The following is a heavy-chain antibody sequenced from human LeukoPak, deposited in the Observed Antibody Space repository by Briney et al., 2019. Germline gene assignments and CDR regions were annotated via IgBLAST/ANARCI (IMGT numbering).Heavy chain of an antibody. CDR1: GYTFTGYY. V-gene: IGHV1-2*02. D-gene: IGHD2-2*01. CDR3: ARVRKLGYCSSTSCFPHYMDV. CDR2: INPNSGGT. Sequence: WASVKVSCKASGYTFTGYYMHWVRQAPGQGLEWMGWINPNSGGTNYAQKFQGRVTMTRDTSISTAYMELSRLRFDDTAVYYCARVRKLGYCSSTSCFPHYMDVWGKGTTVTVSS. J-gene: IGHJ6*03.